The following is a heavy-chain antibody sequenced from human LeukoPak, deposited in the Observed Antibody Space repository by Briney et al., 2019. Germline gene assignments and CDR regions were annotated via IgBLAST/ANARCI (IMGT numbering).Heavy chain of an antibody. Sequence: GESLKISCKGSGYSFTNYWIGWVRQMPGKSLEWMGIIYPGDSDTRYSPSFQGQVTISADKAISTAYLQWSGLKASDTAIYYCARSGSFGTFDIWGQGTMVTVSS. J-gene: IGHJ3*02. CDR1: GYSFTNYW. V-gene: IGHV5-51*01. D-gene: IGHD1-26*01. CDR3: ARSGSFGTFDI. CDR2: IYPGDSDT.